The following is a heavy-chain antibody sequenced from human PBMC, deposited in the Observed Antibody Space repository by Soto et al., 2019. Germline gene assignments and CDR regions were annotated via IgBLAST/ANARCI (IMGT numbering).Heavy chain of an antibody. CDR2: INHSGST. D-gene: IGHD4-17*01. Sequence: SETLSLTCAVYGGSFRDYYWSWIHQSPGKGLEWIAEINHSGSTDYNPSLKSRVTISIDTSKNQFSLKLSSVTAADTAVYYCARGTTVTPDYWGQGTLVTVSS. CDR1: GGSFRDYY. V-gene: IGHV4-34*01. CDR3: ARGTTVTPDY. J-gene: IGHJ4*02.